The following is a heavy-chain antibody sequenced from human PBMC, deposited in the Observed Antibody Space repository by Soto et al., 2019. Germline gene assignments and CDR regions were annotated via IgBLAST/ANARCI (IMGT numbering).Heavy chain of an antibody. CDR1: GFSLNTGGVG. V-gene: IGHV2-5*02. CDR3: ARRRGGFGGGWTTPYFDY. J-gene: IGHJ4*02. Sequence: QITLKESGPTVVKPTQTLTLTCSLSGFSLNTGGVGVGWIRQPPGKALEWLAVIYWDDDKSWNPSLRDRLTINRDASDDQVVLTVTTMDPVDTGTYYCARRRGGFGGGWTTPYFDYWGQGTLVNVSS. D-gene: IGHD6-19*01. CDR2: IYWDDDK.